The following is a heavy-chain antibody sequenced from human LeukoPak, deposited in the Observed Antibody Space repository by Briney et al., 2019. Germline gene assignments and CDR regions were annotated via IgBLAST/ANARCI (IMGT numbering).Heavy chain of an antibody. CDR2: ISWNSGSI. CDR3: AKDRDYGSGSFEAFDI. J-gene: IGHJ3*02. Sequence: GGSLRLSCAASGFTFDDYAMHWVRQAPGKGLEWVSGISWNSGSIGYADSVKGRFTISRDNAKNSLYLQMNSLRAEDTALYYCAKDRDYGSGSFEAFDIWGQGTMVTVSS. D-gene: IGHD3-10*01. V-gene: IGHV3-9*01. CDR1: GFTFDDYA.